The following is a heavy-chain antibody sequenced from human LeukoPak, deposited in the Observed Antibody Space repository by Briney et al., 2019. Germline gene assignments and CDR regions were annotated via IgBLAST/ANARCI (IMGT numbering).Heavy chain of an antibody. V-gene: IGHV4-39*01. Sequence: PSETLSLTCTVSGASISSSNYYWGWIRQPPGKGLEWIGTIYYSRSSYYNPSLKSRLTMSVDTSKNQFSLKLSSVTAADTAVYYCARVSAYDSSGYYYAPGDAFDIWGQGTMVTVSS. J-gene: IGHJ3*02. D-gene: IGHD3-22*01. CDR1: GASISSSNYY. CDR2: IYYSRSS. CDR3: ARVSAYDSSGYYYAPGDAFDI.